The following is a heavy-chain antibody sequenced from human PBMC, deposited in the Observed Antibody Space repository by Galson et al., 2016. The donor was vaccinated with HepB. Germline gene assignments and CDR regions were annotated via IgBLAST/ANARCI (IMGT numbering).Heavy chain of an antibody. CDR1: GGSLSSGGYS. Sequence: TLSLTCAVSGGSLSSGGYSWSWIRQPPGKGLEWIGYVWHSGTTYFIPSLNSRATMSVDKSKNNFSLNLSSVTAADTAVYFFARPLKTTTYYFDQWCQGKLVTVSS. V-gene: IGHV4-30-2*01. CDR3: ARPLKTTTYYFDQ. D-gene: IGHD4-11*01. J-gene: IGHJ4*02. CDR2: VWHSGTT.